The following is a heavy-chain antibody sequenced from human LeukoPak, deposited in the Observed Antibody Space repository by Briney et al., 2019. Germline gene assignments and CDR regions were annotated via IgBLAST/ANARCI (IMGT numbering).Heavy chain of an antibody. Sequence: SETLSLTCAVYGGSFSGYYWSWIRQPPGKGLEWIGEINHSGSTNYNPSLKSRVTISVDTSKNQFSLKLSSVTAADTAVYYCARDAAVLLWFGEHAFDIWGQGTMVTVSS. J-gene: IGHJ3*02. CDR1: GGSFSGYY. CDR3: ARDAAVLLWFGEHAFDI. CDR2: INHSGST. D-gene: IGHD3-10*01. V-gene: IGHV4-34*01.